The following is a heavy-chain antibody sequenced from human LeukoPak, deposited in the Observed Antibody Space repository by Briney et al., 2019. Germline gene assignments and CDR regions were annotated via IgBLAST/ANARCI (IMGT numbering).Heavy chain of an antibody. Sequence: GGSLRLSCAASGFTFSSYAMNWVRQAPGKGLEWASSISGSGDSTYYADSVKGRFTISRDKSKNTLYLQMNSLRAEDTAVYYCTRSLNYYDSSGHYPNWFDPWGQGTLVTVSS. CDR3: TRSLNYYDSSGHYPNWFDP. CDR1: GFTFSSYA. V-gene: IGHV3-23*01. J-gene: IGHJ5*02. CDR2: ISGSGDST. D-gene: IGHD3-22*01.